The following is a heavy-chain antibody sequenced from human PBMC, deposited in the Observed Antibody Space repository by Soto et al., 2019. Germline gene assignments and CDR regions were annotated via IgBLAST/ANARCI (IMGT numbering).Heavy chain of an antibody. V-gene: IGHV3-30*18. CDR3: VKDRSDTWSFDY. D-gene: IGHD2-8*02. CDR1: GVTYSSCA. CDR2: VSHDGTLY. Sequence: GGSLRLACAASGVTYSSCAMHWVRQVPGKGLEWLAVVSHDGTLYPYADSVKGRFSISRDNSKKTLYLQMNSLRPEDTAVYYCVKDRSDTWSFDYWGQGTLVTVSS. J-gene: IGHJ4*02.